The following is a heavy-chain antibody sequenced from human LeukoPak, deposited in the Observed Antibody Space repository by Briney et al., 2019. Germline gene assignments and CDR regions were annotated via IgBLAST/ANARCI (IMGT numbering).Heavy chain of an antibody. D-gene: IGHD5-18*01. J-gene: IGHJ4*02. CDR3: ASGVTGYKYGTHRFDY. V-gene: IGHV3-66*01. Sequence: GGSLRLSCAASGFTVSSNYMSWVRQAPGKGLEWVSVIYSGGNTYYADSVKGRFTISRDNSKNTLYLQMNSLRAEDTAVYYCASGVTGYKYGTHRFDYWGQGTLVTVSS. CDR1: GFTVSSNY. CDR2: IYSGGNT.